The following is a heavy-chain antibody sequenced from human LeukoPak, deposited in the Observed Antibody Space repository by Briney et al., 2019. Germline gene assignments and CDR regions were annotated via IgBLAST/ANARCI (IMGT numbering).Heavy chain of an antibody. J-gene: IGHJ4*02. Sequence: ASVKVSCKVSGYTLTELSMHWVRQAPGKGLEWMGGFDPEDGETIYAQKFQGRVTMTEDTSTDTAYMELSSLRSEDTAVYYCATLPYSSSSAYYFDYWGQGTLVTVSS. D-gene: IGHD6-6*01. CDR1: GYTLTELS. CDR3: ATLPYSSSSAYYFDY. V-gene: IGHV1-24*01. CDR2: FDPEDGET.